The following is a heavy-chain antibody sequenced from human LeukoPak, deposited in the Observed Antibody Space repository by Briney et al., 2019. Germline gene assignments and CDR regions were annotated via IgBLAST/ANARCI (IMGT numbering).Heavy chain of an antibody. V-gene: IGHV3-33*06. CDR1: GSTFSSYG. D-gene: IGHD6-13*01. CDR3: AKDRTGYSSSWYYFDY. Sequence: PGGSLRLSCAASGSTFSSYGMHWVRQAPGKGLEWVAVIWYDGSNKYYADSVKGRFTISRDNSKNTLYLQMNSLRAEDTAVYYCAKDRTGYSSSWYYFDYWGQGTLVTVSS. J-gene: IGHJ4*02. CDR2: IWYDGSNK.